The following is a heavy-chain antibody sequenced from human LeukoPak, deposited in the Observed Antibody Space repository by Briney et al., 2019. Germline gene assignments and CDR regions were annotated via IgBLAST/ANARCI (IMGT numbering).Heavy chain of an antibody. CDR1: GFTFYTIG. V-gene: IGHV3-30*18. D-gene: IGHD1-26*01. CDR2: ISFDGSIT. J-gene: IGHJ4*02. CDR3: AKVLYPGIVGATPFDY. Sequence: PGGSLRLSCAASGFTFYTIGMHWVRQAPGKGLEWVAVISFDGSITYYADSVKGRFTISRDNSKNTLYLQMNSLRAEDTAVYYCAKVLYPGIVGATPFDYWGQGTLVTVSS.